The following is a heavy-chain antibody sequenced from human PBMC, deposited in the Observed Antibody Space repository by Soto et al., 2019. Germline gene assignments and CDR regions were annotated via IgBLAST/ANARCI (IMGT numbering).Heavy chain of an antibody. V-gene: IGHV3-33*01. D-gene: IGHD1-26*01. Sequence: PGGSLRLSCAASGFTLSSYGMHWVRQAPGKGLEWVAVIWYDGSNKYYADSVKGRFTISRDNSKNTLYLQMNSLRAEDTAVYYCAREEPQYGMDVWGQGTTVTVSS. CDR3: AREEPQYGMDV. CDR2: IWYDGSNK. CDR1: GFTLSSYG. J-gene: IGHJ6*02.